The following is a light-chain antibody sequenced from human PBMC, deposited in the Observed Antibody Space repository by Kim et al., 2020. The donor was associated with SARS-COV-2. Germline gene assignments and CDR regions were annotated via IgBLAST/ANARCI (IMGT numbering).Light chain of an antibody. V-gene: IGLV3-19*01. J-gene: IGLJ3*02. CDR2: GKN. Sequence: SSALTQDPAVSVALGQTVRITCQGDSLRSYYASWYQQKPGQAPVLVIYGKNNRPSGIPDRFSGSSSGNTASLTITGAQAEDEADYYCNSRDSSGKRVFGGGTQLTVL. CDR1: SLRSYY. CDR3: NSRDSSGKRV.